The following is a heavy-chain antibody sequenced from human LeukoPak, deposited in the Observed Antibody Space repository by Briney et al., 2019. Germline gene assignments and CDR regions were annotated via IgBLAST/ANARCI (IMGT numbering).Heavy chain of an antibody. CDR2: INSDGSST. V-gene: IGHV3-74*01. CDR1: GFTFSSYW. D-gene: IGHD3-3*01. CDR3: ARGGYDFWSGYAPSGDYYMDV. Sequence: PGGSLRLSRAASGFTFSSYWMHWVRQAPGKGLVWVSRINSDGSSTSYADSVKGRFTISRDNAKNTLYLQMNSLRAEDTAVYYCARGGYDFWSGYAPSGDYYMDVWGKGTTVTVSS. J-gene: IGHJ6*03.